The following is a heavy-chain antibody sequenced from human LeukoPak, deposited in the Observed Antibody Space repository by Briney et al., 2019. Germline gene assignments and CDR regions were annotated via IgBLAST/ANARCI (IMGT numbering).Heavy chain of an antibody. CDR2: INSNSGDT. D-gene: IGHD3-10*01. V-gene: IGHV1-2*02. Sequence: ASVKVSCKASGYTFTGYYIHWLRQAPGQGLEWMGWINSNSGDTNYAQKFQGRVTMTRDTSISTAYMELSSLRSDDTAVYDCARSVREVIDSSRAPFDYWGQGTLVTVSS. CDR1: GYTFTGYY. J-gene: IGHJ4*02. CDR3: ARSVREVIDSSRAPFDY.